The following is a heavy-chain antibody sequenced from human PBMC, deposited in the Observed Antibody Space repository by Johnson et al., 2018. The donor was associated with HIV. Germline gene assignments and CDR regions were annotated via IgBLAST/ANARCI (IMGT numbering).Heavy chain of an antibody. J-gene: IGHJ3*02. Sequence: QVQLVESGGGLVQPGGSLRLSCAASGFTFSSYGMHWVRQAPGKGLEWVAFIRYDGSNKYYADSVKGRFTISRDNSKNTRYLQMNSLRAEDTAVYYCARDILGFYNVCDIWGQGTVVTVSS. D-gene: IGHD3-9*01. CDR1: GFTFSSYG. V-gene: IGHV3-30*02. CDR2: IRYDGSNK. CDR3: ARDILGFYNVCDI.